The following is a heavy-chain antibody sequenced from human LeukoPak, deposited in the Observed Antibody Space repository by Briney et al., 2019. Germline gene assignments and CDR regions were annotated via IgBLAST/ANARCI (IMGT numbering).Heavy chain of an antibody. CDR2: INPNSGNT. V-gene: IGHV1-8*02. D-gene: IGHD3-22*01. CDR3: ARDRRGMIVVVMYYFDY. Sequence: GASVKVSCKASGYTFTGYYMHWVRQAPGQGLEWMGWINPNSGNTGYAQKFQGRVTMTRNTSISTAYMELSSLRSEDTAVYYCARDRRGMIVVVMYYFDYWGQGTLVTVSS. CDR1: GYTFTGYY. J-gene: IGHJ4*02.